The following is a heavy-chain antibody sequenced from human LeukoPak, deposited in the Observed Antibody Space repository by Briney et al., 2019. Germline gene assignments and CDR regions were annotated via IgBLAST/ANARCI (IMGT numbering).Heavy chain of an antibody. CDR2: ISSSGSTI. V-gene: IGHV3-48*03. D-gene: IGHD4-17*01. CDR3: AREYDYGDCFDY. J-gene: IGHJ4*02. Sequence: GGSLRLSCAASGFTFSSYEMNWARQAPGKGLEWVSYISSSGSTIYYADSVKGRFTISRDNAKNSLYLQMNSLRAEDTAVYYCAREYDYGDCFDYWGQGTLVTVSS. CDR1: GFTFSSYE.